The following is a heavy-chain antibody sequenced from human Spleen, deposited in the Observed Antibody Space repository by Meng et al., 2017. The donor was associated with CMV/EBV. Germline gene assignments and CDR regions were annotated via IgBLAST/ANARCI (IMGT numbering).Heavy chain of an antibody. CDR2: ISGSGGSA. J-gene: IGHJ5*01. D-gene: IGHD3-3*01. CDR1: GFTFSSYT. CDR3: ARLLGRGTVTIFGVNDP. V-gene: IGHV3-23*01. Sequence: GESLKISCLGSGFTFSSYTMSWVRLAPGKGLEWLSAISGSGGSAYYADSVKGRFTISRDNSKNAVYLQMNRLRVDDTALYYCARLLGRGTVTIFGVNDPWGEGSQVTVSS.